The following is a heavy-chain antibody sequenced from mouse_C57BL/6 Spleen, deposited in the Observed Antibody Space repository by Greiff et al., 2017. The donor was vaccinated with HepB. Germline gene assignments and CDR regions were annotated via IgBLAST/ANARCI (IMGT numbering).Heavy chain of an antibody. Sequence: EVQLVESGGDLVKPGGSLKLSCAASGFTFSSYGMSWVRQTPDKRLEWVATISSGGSYTYYPDSVKGRFTISRDNAKNTLYLQMSSLKSEDTAMYYCARPQTARATTPYYFDYWGQGTTLTVSS. D-gene: IGHD3-2*01. CDR1: GFTFSSYG. V-gene: IGHV5-6*01. CDR3: ARPQTARATTPYYFDY. CDR2: ISSGGSYT. J-gene: IGHJ2*01.